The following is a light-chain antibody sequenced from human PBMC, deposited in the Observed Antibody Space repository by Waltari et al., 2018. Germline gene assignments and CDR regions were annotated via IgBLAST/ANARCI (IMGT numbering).Light chain of an antibody. CDR2: GAS. CDR3: QQGNIWPPII. J-gene: IGKJ4*01. V-gene: IGKV3-11*01. CDR1: QIFRNT. Sequence: EVVLTQSPGTLSLSPGERATLSCRASQIFRNTLAWYQWKPGQAPRLLIYGASNRATGIPGRISGSGSGTDFTLTISSLEPEDFAVYYCQQGNIWPPIIFGGGTKVVIK.